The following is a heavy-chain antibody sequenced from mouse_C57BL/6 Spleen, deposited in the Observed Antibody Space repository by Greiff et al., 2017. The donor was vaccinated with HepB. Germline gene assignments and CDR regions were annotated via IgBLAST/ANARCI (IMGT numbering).Heavy chain of an antibody. J-gene: IGHJ3*01. Sequence: QVQLQQSGAELVKPGASVKISCKASGYAFSSYWMNWVKQRPGKGLEWIGQIYPGDGDTNYNGKFKGKATLTADKSSSTAYMQISSLTSEDSAVYFCAPDYYGSSYVGFAYWGQGTLVTVSA. D-gene: IGHD1-1*01. V-gene: IGHV1-80*01. CDR3: APDYYGSSYVGFAY. CDR2: IYPGDGDT. CDR1: GYAFSSYW.